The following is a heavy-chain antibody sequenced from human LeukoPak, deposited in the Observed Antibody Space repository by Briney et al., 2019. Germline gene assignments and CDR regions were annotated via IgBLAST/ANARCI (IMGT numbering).Heavy chain of an antibody. D-gene: IGHD3-10*01. Sequence: GGSLRLSCAASGFILSDFTMNGVRQAPGKGLEWVSTISNTGVTHYADSVKGRFTISRDSAKNSQYLQIYSLRDEDTAVYYCARYYFGSGNYRTFDRWGQGTLVIVSS. CDR3: ARYYFGSGNYRTFDR. CDR1: GFILSDFT. CDR2: ISNTGVT. J-gene: IGHJ4*02. V-gene: IGHV3-69-1*01.